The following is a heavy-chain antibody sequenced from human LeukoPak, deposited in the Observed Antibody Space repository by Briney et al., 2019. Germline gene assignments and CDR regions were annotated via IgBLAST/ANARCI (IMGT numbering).Heavy chain of an antibody. CDR3: ARGFYDYVWGSYREFDY. CDR2: MYYTGST. J-gene: IGHJ4*02. Sequence: SETLSLTCTFSGGSISSFYWSWIRQPPGKGLEWIGYMYYTGSTNYNPSLKSRVTISVDTSKNQFSLKLSSVTAADTAVYYCARGFYDYVWGSYREFDYWGQGTLVTVSS. D-gene: IGHD3-16*01. CDR1: GGSISSFY. V-gene: IGHV4-59*08.